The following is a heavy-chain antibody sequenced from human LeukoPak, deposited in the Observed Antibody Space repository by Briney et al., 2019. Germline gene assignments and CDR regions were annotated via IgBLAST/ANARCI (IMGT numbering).Heavy chain of an antibody. CDR1: GYTFTSYG. Sequence: GASVKVSCKASGYTFTSYGISWVRQAPGQGLEWMGWISAYNGNTNYAQKLQGRVTMTTDTSTSTAYMELRSLRSDDTAVYYCARDSRYSSSWYRLYFDYWGQGTLVTVSS. CDR2: ISAYNGNT. V-gene: IGHV1-18*01. J-gene: IGHJ4*02. D-gene: IGHD6-13*01. CDR3: ARDSRYSSSWYRLYFDY.